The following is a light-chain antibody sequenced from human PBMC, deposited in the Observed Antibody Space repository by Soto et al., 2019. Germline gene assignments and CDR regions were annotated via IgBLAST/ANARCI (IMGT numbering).Light chain of an antibody. CDR2: DAS. J-gene: IGKJ1*01. V-gene: IGKV3-11*01. CDR3: QQRSNWPWT. Sequence: EIVLTQSPGTLSLSPGERATLSCRASQSVSSNLAWYQQKPGQAPRLLIYDASNRATGIPARFSGSGSGTDFTITISSLEPEDFAVYYCQQRSNWPWTFGQGTKV. CDR1: QSVSSN.